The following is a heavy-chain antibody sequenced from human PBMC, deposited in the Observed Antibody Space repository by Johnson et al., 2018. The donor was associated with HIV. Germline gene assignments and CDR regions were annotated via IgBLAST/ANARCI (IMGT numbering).Heavy chain of an antibody. CDR3: ARGGIRGYSYGPGAFDI. CDR1: GFIFSRYV. Sequence: EVQLVESGGGVVQPGKSLRLSCAASGFIFSRYVMHWVRQAPGKGLVWVSRINSDGSSTNYADSVKGRFTISRDNSKNTLYLQMNSLRAEDTAVYYCARGGIRGYSYGPGAFDIWGQGTMVTVSS. J-gene: IGHJ3*02. D-gene: IGHD5-18*01. V-gene: IGHV3-74*02. CDR2: INSDGSST.